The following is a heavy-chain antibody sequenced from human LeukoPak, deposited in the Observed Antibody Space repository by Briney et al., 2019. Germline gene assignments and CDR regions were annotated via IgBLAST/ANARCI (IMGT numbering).Heavy chain of an antibody. D-gene: IGHD6-13*01. CDR1: RFTFSSYA. Sequence: GGSLRLSCAASRFTFSSYAMHWVRQAPGKGLEYVSAISSNGGSTYYANSVKGRFTISRDNSKNTLYLQMGSLRAEDMAVYYCARDRSSSWYGGIDAFDIWGQGTMVAVSS. V-gene: IGHV3-64*01. CDR3: ARDRSSSWYGGIDAFDI. J-gene: IGHJ3*02. CDR2: ISSNGGST.